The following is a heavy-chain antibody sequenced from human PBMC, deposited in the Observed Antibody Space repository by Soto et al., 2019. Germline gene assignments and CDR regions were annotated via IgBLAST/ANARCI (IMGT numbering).Heavy chain of an antibody. J-gene: IGHJ6*02. Sequence: ASVKVSCKASGYTFTSYDIHWVRQATGQGLEWMGWMNPNRGNTGYAQKFQGRVTMTRNTSISTAYMELSSLRSEDTAVYYCANGYCSSTSCLHHYYYGMDVWGQGTTVTVSS. CDR3: ANGYCSSTSCLHHYYYGMDV. CDR1: GYTFTSYD. D-gene: IGHD2-2*01. CDR2: MNPNRGNT. V-gene: IGHV1-8*01.